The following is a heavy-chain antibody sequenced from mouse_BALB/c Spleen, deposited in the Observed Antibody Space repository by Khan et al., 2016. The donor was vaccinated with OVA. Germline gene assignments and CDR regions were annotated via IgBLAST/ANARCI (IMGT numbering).Heavy chain of an antibody. CDR2: IWAGGST. V-gene: IGHV2-9*02. CDR3: ARNYSCYLDYFDV. Sequence: QVQLKQSGPGLVAPAQSLSITCTVSGFSLTSYCVHWVRQPPGKGLEWLGVIWAGGSTNYYSAPMSRLSISKDNSKCQVFLKMNSLHTGDTAMYFCARNYSCYLDYFDVWGEGTTVTVSS. D-gene: IGHD2-12*01. CDR1: GFSLTSYC. J-gene: IGHJ1*01.